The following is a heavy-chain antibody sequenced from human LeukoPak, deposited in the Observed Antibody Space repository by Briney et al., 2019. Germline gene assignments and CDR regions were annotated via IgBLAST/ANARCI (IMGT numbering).Heavy chain of an antibody. CDR2: SNPNRGGT. Sequence: ASVKGSCKASGYTFTCYDIYWVRQAPGQGLEWIGWSNPNRGGTNHAPKRQGKVTMTRDASISTAYMELSRLRSDDTAVYYCARDSRFGEYHFDYWGQGTLVTVSS. CDR1: GYTFTCYD. V-gene: IGHV1-2*02. D-gene: IGHD3-10*01. CDR3: ARDSRFGEYHFDY. J-gene: IGHJ4*02.